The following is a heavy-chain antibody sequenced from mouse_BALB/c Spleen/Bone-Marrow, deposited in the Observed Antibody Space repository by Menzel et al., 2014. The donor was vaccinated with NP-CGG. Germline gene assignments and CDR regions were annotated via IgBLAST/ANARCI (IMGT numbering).Heavy chain of an antibody. CDR3: ARWDDYDAWFAY. J-gene: IGHJ3*01. V-gene: IGHV1-87*01. D-gene: IGHD2-4*01. CDR2: IYPGDGDT. CDR1: GYTFTSYW. Sequence: VKLQESGAELARPGASVELSCKASGYTFTSYWMQWVKQRPGQGLEWIGAIYPGDGDTRYTQKFKGKATLTADKSSSTAYMQLSSLASEDSAVYYCARWDDYDAWFAYWGQGTLVTVSA.